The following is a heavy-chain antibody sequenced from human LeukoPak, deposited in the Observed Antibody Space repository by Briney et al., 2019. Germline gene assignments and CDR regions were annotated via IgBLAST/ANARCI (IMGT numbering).Heavy chain of an antibody. J-gene: IGHJ4*02. D-gene: IGHD3-10*01. CDR1: GGTISSSY. CDR3: AGFGAGRYY. CDR2: IYTTGSTDST. Sequence: SETLSLTCTVSGGTISSSYCSWIRQPAGKGLEWIGRIYTTGSTDSTDFNPSLKSRVTMSVDTSKNQFSLKLGSVTAADTAVYYCAGFGAGRYYWGQGTLVTVSS. V-gene: IGHV4-4*07.